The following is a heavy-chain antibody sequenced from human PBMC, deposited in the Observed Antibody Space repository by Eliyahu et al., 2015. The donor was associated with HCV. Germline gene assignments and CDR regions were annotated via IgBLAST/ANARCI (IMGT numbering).Heavy chain of an antibody. Sequence: QVQLQQWGAGLLKPSETLSLTCAVYGGSFSGYYWSWIRQPPGKGLEWIGEINHRGSTNYNPSLKSRVTISVDTSTNQFSLKVNSVTAADTAVYYCARGKEEGREAHYDLWSGNYYYFYYMDVWGKGTTVTVSS. D-gene: IGHD3-3*01. CDR2: INHRGST. CDR1: GGSFSGYY. CDR3: ARGKEEGREAHYDLWSGNYYYFYYMDV. J-gene: IGHJ6*03. V-gene: IGHV4-34*01.